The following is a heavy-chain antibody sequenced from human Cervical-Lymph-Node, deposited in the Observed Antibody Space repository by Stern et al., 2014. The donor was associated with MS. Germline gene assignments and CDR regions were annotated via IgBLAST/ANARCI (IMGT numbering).Heavy chain of an antibody. Sequence: VQLEESGGGVVQPGRSLRLSCAASGFTFSSYGMHWVRQAPGKGLEWVAVIWYDGSNKYYADSVKGRFTISRDNSKNTLYLQMNSLRAEDTAVYYCARENQRWLEPLYYFDYWGQGTLVTVSS. D-gene: IGHD6-19*01. CDR3: ARENQRWLEPLYYFDY. CDR2: IWYDGSNK. CDR1: GFTFSSYG. J-gene: IGHJ4*02. V-gene: IGHV3-33*01.